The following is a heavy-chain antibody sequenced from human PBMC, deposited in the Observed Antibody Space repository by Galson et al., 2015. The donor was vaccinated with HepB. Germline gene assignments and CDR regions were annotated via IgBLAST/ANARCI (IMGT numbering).Heavy chain of an antibody. CDR2: ISSSSSTI. CDR3: ARDTSDDSSAYYFNYYYDMDV. CDR1: GFTFSSYS. J-gene: IGHJ6*03. V-gene: IGHV3-48*01. D-gene: IGHD3-22*01. Sequence: SLRLSCAASGFTFSSYSMNWVRQAPGKGLEWVSYISSSSSTIYYADSVEGRFTISRDNAKNSLFLQMNSLRAEDTAVYYCARDTSDDSSAYYFNYYYDMDVWGKGTTVTVSS.